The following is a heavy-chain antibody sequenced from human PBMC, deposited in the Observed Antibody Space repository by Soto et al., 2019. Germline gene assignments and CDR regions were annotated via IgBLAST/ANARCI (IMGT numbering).Heavy chain of an antibody. CDR1: GGSVSSGSYY. V-gene: IGHV4-61*01. J-gene: IGHJ4*02. Sequence: QVQLQESGPGLVKPSETLSLTCTVSGGSVSSGSYYWSWIRQPPGKGLEWIGYMYYSGSTNYNPSLESRVTISVDTSKNQFSLKLSSVTAADTAVYYCAREGRYGDYDYWGQGTLVTVPS. CDR3: AREGRYGDYDY. CDR2: MYYSGST. D-gene: IGHD4-17*01.